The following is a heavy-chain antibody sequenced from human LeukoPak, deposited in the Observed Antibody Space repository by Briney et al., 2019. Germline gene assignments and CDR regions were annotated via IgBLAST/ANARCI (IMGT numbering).Heavy chain of an antibody. CDR3: AREIYDCSSTSCYFYYYYGMDV. CDR2: MNPNSGST. CDR1: GYTFTSYD. Sequence: GASVKVSCKASGYTFTSYDINWVRQATGQGLEWMGWMNPNSGSTGYAQKFQGRVTMTRNTSISTAYMELSSLRSEDTAVYYCAREIYDCSSTSCYFYYYYGMDVWGQGTTVTVSS. D-gene: IGHD2-2*01. V-gene: IGHV1-8*01. J-gene: IGHJ6*02.